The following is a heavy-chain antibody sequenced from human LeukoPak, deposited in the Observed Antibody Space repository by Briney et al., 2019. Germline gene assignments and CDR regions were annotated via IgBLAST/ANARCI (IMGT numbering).Heavy chain of an antibody. CDR3: ARVTVAGLYFDS. J-gene: IGHJ4*02. CDR2: IYYSGST. D-gene: IGHD6-19*01. V-gene: IGHV4-59*01. Sequence: SETLSLTCTVSGGSISGYYGSWIRQPPGKGLEWIGHIYYSGSTNYNPSLKSRVTMSEDTSKNQLSLKLSSVTAADTAVYYCARVTVAGLYFDSWGQGTLVTVSS. CDR1: GGSISGYY.